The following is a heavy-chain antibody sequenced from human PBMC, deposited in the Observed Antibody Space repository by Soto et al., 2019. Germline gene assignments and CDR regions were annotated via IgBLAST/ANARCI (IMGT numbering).Heavy chain of an antibody. CDR2: FDPEDGET. Sequence: ASVKVSCKVSGYTLTELSMHWVRQAPGKGLEWMGGFDPEDGETIYAQKFQGRVTMTEDTSTDTAYMELSSLRSEDTAVYYCATNTPGTGWFKSYHCYGMDLWGQGTTVTVSS. CDR1: GYTLTELS. CDR3: ATNTPGTGWFKSYHCYGMDL. V-gene: IGHV1-24*01. D-gene: IGHD3-9*01. J-gene: IGHJ6*02.